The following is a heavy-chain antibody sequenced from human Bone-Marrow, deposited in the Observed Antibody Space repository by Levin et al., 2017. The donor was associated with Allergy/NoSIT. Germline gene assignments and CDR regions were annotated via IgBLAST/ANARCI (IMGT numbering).Heavy chain of an antibody. CDR3: AKDRTSFGGGDTGGMDV. Sequence: AGGSLRLSCTGSDFSLSPYGVHWVRQLPGKGLEWVAVISYDGTIKYYRESVRGRFTISRDNYKNTVHLEMNSLRAEDTALYYCAKDRTSFGGGDTGGMDVWGQGTTVIVS. CDR2: ISYDGTIK. D-gene: IGHD2-21*02. V-gene: IGHV3-30*18. CDR1: DFSLSPYG. J-gene: IGHJ6*02.